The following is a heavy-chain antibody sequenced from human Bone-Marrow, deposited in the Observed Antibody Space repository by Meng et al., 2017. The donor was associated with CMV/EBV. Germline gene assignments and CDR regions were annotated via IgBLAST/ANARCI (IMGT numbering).Heavy chain of an antibody. CDR3: ARGVRERRFLEWGVGTNYLAY. CDR2: ISTRSNTI. J-gene: IGHJ4*02. V-gene: IGHV3-48*04. CDR1: GFTFSDYN. D-gene: IGHD3-3*01. Sequence: GESLKISCAASGFTFSDYNMNWVRQAPGKGLQWVSYISTRSNTIYYADSLRGRFTISRDDAKNSLYLQMNSLRAEDTAVYYCARGVRERRFLEWGVGTNYLAYWGQGTLVTISS.